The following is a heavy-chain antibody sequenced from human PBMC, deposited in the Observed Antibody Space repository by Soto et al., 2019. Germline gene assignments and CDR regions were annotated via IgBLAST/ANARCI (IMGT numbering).Heavy chain of an antibody. J-gene: IGHJ5*02. Sequence: PSETLSLTCAVSGYSISSGYYWGWIRQPPGKGLEWIGSIYHSGSTYYNPSLKSRVTISVDTSKNQFSLKLSSVTAADTAVYYCERGWIQPLNWFDPWGQGTLVTVSS. V-gene: IGHV4-38-2*01. D-gene: IGHD5-18*01. CDR3: ERGWIQPLNWFDP. CDR1: GYSISSGYY. CDR2: IYHSGST.